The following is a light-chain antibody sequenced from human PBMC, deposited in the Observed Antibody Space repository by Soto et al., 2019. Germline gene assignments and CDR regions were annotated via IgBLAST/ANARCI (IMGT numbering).Light chain of an antibody. J-gene: IGKJ1*01. CDR2: DAS. V-gene: IGKV1-5*01. CDR3: QQYNSYSPS. CDR1: QSISSW. Sequence: DIQMTQSHSILSASVGDRVTITCRASQSISSWLAWYQQKPGKAPKLLIYDASSLESGVPSRFSGSGSGTEFTLTISSLQPDDFATYYCQQYNSYSPSFGQGTKVDIK.